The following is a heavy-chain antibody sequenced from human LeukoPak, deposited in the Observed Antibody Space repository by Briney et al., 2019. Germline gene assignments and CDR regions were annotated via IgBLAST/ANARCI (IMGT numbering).Heavy chain of an antibody. CDR2: IHYSGIT. CDR1: GASISSYY. V-gene: IGHV4-59*08. Sequence: SETLSLTCTVSGASISSYYWSWLRQPPGKGLDYIGYIHYSGITNYNPSLKSRVTLSVDTSKNQFSLRLSSVTAADTAVYYCARHDTRGGAYDIWGQGTMVTVSS. D-gene: IGHD3-10*01. J-gene: IGHJ3*02. CDR3: ARHDTRGGAYDI.